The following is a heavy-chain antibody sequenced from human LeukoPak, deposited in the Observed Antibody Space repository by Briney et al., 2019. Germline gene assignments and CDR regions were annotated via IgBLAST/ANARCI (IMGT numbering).Heavy chain of an antibody. Sequence: ASVKVSCKASGYTFTSYHMHWVRQAPGQGLEWMGYMKPNSGYTGYAQKFQGRVTMTRDTSISTAYMELTSLTSEDTAVYYCATELRWKDHWGQGTLVTVSS. D-gene: IGHD4-23*01. CDR2: MKPNSGYT. CDR3: ATELRWKDH. CDR1: GYTFTSYH. J-gene: IGHJ4*02. V-gene: IGHV1-8*02.